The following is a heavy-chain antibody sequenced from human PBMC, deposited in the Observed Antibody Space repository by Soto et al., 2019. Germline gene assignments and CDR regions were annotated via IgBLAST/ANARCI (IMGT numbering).Heavy chain of an antibody. V-gene: IGHV3-33*01. D-gene: IGHD6-13*01. CDR3: ARARIAAAGQLDY. CDR1: GFTFSSYG. CDR2: IWYDGSNK. J-gene: IGHJ4*02. Sequence: QVQLVESGGGVVQPGRSLRLSCAASGFTFSSYGMHWVRQAPGKGLEWVAVIWYDGSNKYYADSVKGRFTISRDNSKNTLYLQMNSLRAEDTAVYYFARARIAAAGQLDYWGQGTLVTVSS.